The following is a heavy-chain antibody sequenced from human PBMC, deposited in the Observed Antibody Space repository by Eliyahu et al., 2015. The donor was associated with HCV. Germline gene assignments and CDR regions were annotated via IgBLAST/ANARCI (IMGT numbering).Heavy chain of an antibody. D-gene: IGHD3-22*01. J-gene: IGHJ4*02. CDR2: ISXNGGST. Sequence: EVQLXESGGGLXXPGGSLRLXCSASGFXFSSYAMXWVRQAPGKGLEYVSAISXNGGSTYYADSVKGRFTISRDNSKNTLYLQMSSLRAEDTAVYYCVIRSGYTGGQGTLVTVSS. CDR3: VIRSGYT. CDR1: GFXFSSYA. V-gene: IGHV3-64D*06.